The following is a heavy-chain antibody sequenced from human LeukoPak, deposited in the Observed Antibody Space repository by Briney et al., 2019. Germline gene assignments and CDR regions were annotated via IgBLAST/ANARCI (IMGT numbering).Heavy chain of an antibody. V-gene: IGHV1-2*02. CDR3: ARGGSGYRTSRYDY. CDR2: INPDTGDT. Sequence: GASVKVSCKASGYSFTGYYIHWVRQAPGQGHEWMGWINPDTGDTNFAQKFQGRVSMTRDTSISTAYMDLSRLRSDDTAVYFCARGGSGYRTSRYDYWGQGTLVTVSS. D-gene: IGHD6-13*01. CDR1: GYSFTGYY. J-gene: IGHJ4*02.